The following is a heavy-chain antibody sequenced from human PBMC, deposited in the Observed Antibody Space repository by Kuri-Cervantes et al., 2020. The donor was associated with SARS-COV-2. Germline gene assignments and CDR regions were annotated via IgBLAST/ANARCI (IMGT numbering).Heavy chain of an antibody. Sequence: SVKVSCKASGGTFSSYAISWVRQAPGQGLEWMGGIIPIFGTANYAQKFQGRVTITADESTSTAYMELSSLRSDDTAVYYCARDRESYNPGDYYGMDVWGQGTTVTVSS. CDR1: GGTFSSYA. CDR2: IIPIFGTA. V-gene: IGHV1-69*13. CDR3: ARDRESYNPGDYYGMDV. J-gene: IGHJ6*02. D-gene: IGHD1-1*01.